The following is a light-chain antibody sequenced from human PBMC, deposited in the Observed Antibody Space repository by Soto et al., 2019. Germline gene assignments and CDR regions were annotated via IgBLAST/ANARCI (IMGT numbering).Light chain of an antibody. CDR1: SSDVGTYDH. CDR3: SSYAASTTLL. V-gene: IGLV2-18*02. J-gene: IGLJ2*01. Sequence: QSALTQPPSVSGSPGQSVTISCIGTSSDVGTYDHVSWYQAPPGTAPKLIIYEVHYRPSGVPDRFSGSKSGNTASLTISGLQAEDEADYYCSSYAASTTLLFGGGTQLTVL. CDR2: EVH.